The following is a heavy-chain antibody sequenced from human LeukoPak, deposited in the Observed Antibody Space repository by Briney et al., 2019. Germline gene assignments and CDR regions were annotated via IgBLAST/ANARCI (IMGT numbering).Heavy chain of an antibody. Sequence: ASVKVSCKASGYTFTSYDINWVRQATGQGLEWMGWMNPNSGNTGYAQKFQGRVTMTRNTSISTAYMELSSLRSEDTAVYYCARGPAYYDILSYYYYYGMDIWGQGTTVTVSS. J-gene: IGHJ6*02. D-gene: IGHD3-9*01. CDR3: ARGPAYYDILSYYYYYGMDI. CDR2: MNPNSGNT. V-gene: IGHV1-8*01. CDR1: GYTFTSYD.